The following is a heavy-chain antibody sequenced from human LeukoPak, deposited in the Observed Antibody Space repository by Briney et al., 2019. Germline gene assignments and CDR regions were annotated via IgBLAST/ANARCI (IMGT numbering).Heavy chain of an antibody. J-gene: IGHJ3*02. D-gene: IGHD6-13*01. CDR3: GRMAAAGNDAFDI. V-gene: IGHV2-70*11. CDR1: GFSLSTIEMC. CDR2: IDWDDDK. Sequence: SGPTLVNLTQTLTLTCSFSGFSLSTIEMCVSWIRQPPGKALEWLARIDWDDDKYYSPSLKTRLTISKDTSKNQVVLIMTNMDPVDTATYYCGRMAAAGNDAFDIWGQGTLVTVSS.